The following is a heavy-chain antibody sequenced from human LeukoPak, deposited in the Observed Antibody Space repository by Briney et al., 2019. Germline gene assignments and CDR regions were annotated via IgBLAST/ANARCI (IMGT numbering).Heavy chain of an antibody. CDR1: GFTFSRYA. V-gene: IGHV3-23*01. Sequence: GGSLRLSCAASGFTFSRYAMSWVRQAPGKGLEWVSAISATGGSTNYADSVKGRFTISRDNSKNTLYLQMHSLRAEDSAVYYCAKHQISSSWYAYWGQGLLVTVSS. CDR2: ISATGGST. D-gene: IGHD6-13*01. CDR3: AKHQISSSWYAY. J-gene: IGHJ4*02.